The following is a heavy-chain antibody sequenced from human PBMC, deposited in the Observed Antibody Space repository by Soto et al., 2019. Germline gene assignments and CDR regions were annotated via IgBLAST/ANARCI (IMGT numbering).Heavy chain of an antibody. CDR3: AGLRGYAGSPIDY. D-gene: IGHD2-15*01. J-gene: IGHJ4*02. V-gene: IGHV4-59*01. CDR1: GGSIISGY. CDR2: ISHSGNT. Sequence: SETLSLTCTVSGGSIISGYWSWIRQPPGKGLEWTGYISHSGNTNYNPSVKSRVTLSVDTPKNQFSLRLSSVTTADTAVYYCAGLRGYAGSPIDYWGQGTLVTVSS.